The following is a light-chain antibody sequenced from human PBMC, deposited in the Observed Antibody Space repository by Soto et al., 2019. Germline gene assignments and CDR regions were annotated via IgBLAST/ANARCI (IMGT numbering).Light chain of an antibody. CDR2: DTS. V-gene: IGLV7-46*01. CDR3: LISYSGSRSGV. J-gene: IGLJ1*01. Sequence: QAVVTQEPSLTVSPGGTVTLTCGSSTGAVTSGHYPYWFQQKPGQAPRTLIYDTSNKHSWTPARFSGSLLGGKAALTLSGAQPEDEAEYYCLISYSGSRSGVFGTGTKPTVL. CDR1: TGAVTSGHY.